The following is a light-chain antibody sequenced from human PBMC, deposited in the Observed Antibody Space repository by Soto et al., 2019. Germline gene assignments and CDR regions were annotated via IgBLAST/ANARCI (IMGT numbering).Light chain of an antibody. Sequence: DIVMTQSADSLAVSLGERATINCKSSQSVLYSSNNKNYLAWYQQKPGQPPKLLIYWASTRESGVPDRFSGSGSGTDFTLTIGSLQAEDVAVYYCQEYYSTPRTFGQGTKLEIK. CDR3: QEYYSTPRT. V-gene: IGKV4-1*01. CDR2: WAS. CDR1: QSVLYSSNNKNY. J-gene: IGKJ2*01.